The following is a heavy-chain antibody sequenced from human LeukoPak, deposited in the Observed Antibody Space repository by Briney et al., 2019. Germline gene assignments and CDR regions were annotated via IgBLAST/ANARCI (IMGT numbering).Heavy chain of an antibody. J-gene: IGHJ5*02. CDR1: GYTFTDYF. V-gene: IGHV1-2*02. CDR2: INPNSGGT. CDR3: ARGKRLLWFGELLDWFDP. Sequence: ASVKVSCKASGYTFTDYFMHWVRQAPGQGLEWMGWINPNSGGTNYAQKFQGRVTMTRDTSISTAYMELSRLRSDDTAVYYCARGKRLLWFGELLDWFDPWGQGTLVTVSS. D-gene: IGHD3-10*01.